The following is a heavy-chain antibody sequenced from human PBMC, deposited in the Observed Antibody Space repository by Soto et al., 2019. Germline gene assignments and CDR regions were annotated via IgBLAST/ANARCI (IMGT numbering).Heavy chain of an antibody. V-gene: IGHV2-5*02. D-gene: IGHD3-16*01. CDR3: AHDAWRFGGVVLDY. CDR1: GFSLSTNGVG. J-gene: IGHJ4*02. CDR2: IYWDDDK. Sequence: QITLKESGPTLVKPTQTLTLTCTFYGFSLSTNGVGVDWIRQPPGKALEWLALIYWDDDKRDSPSLKSRLTITKDTSKNQVVLKRTKLDPVDTATYYCAHDAWRFGGVVLDYWGQGTLVTVSS.